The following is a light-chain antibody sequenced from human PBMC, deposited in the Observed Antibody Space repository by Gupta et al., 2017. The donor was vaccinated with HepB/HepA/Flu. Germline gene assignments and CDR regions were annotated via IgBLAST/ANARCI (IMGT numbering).Light chain of an antibody. Sequence: DIQMTHSPSTLSASVRDRVTITCRASQSSSSWLAWFQQKPGKAPRLLIYKASSANSGVPARFRGSGSGTEFTLTISSLQPDDFAIYYCQQDYISSKTFGQGTKVDIK. V-gene: IGKV1-5*03. CDR3: QQDYISSKT. J-gene: IGKJ1*01. CDR2: KAS. CDR1: QSSSSW.